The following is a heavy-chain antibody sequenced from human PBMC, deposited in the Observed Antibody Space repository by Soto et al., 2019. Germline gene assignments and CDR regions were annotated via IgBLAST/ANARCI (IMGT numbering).Heavy chain of an antibody. V-gene: IGHV1-24*01. Sequence: ASLKVSVKVSGYTITELSIHWVRQDPGKGLEWMGGFDPEDGGTIYAQSFQGRVTMTEDTSTDTAYMELSSLRSEDTAVYYCATRATVGIYYYYGLDVWGQGTTVTVSS. CDR3: ATRATVGIYYYYGLDV. CDR1: GYTITELS. D-gene: IGHD4-17*01. CDR2: FDPEDGGT. J-gene: IGHJ6*02.